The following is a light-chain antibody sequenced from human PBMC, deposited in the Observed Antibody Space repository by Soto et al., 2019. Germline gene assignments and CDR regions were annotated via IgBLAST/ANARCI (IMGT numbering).Light chain of an antibody. Sequence: QSALTQPPSASGTPGQRVTISCSGSSSNIETNTVDWYQHLPGTAPKVLIFNNNQRPSGVPDRFSGSKSGTSASLAIRGLQSEDEADYYCAVWDDSLSGMVFGGGTKLTVL. CDR3: AVWDDSLSGMV. V-gene: IGLV1-44*01. CDR2: NNN. CDR1: SSNIETNT. J-gene: IGLJ2*01.